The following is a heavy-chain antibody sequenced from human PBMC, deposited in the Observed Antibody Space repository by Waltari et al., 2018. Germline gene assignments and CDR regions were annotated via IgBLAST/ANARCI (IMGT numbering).Heavy chain of an antibody. CDR1: GFTFSSYG. J-gene: IGHJ4*02. V-gene: IGHV3-30*02. Sequence: QVQLVESGGGVVQPGGSLRLSCAASGFTFSSYGLHWVRQAPGKGLEWVAFIRYDGSNKYYADSVKGRFTISRDNSKNTLYLQMNSLRAEDTAVYYCAKLITIFGVATDDWGQGTLVTVSS. CDR3: AKLITIFGVATDD. CDR2: IRYDGSNK. D-gene: IGHD3-3*01.